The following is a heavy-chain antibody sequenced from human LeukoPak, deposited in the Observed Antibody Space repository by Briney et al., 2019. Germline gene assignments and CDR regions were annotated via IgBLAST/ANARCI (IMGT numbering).Heavy chain of an antibody. V-gene: IGHV3-33*06. CDR3: SKCARRGFDSRIALEY. J-gene: IGHJ4*02. D-gene: IGHD3-9*01. CDR2: IWGDGSNK. CDR1: AFTFSHYG. Sequence: GGSLRLSCAAPAFTFSHYGFHWGRQAPGKGLEWGAVIWGDGSNKHYGDSVKGGFIIYRENSPKTAYLQMNSLRAEGTGVYYCSKCARRGFDSRIALEYWGQGTLVTVSS.